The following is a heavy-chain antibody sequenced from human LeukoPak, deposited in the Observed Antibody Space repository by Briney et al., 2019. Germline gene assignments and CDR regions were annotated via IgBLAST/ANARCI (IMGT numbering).Heavy chain of an antibody. CDR3: AKGTILGRYPGYFDY. D-gene: IGHD4/OR15-4a*01. CDR1: GFTFSSHA. Sequence: GGSLRLSCAASGFTFSSHAMSWVRQAPGKGLEWVSAISGSGGSTYYADSVKGRFTISRDNSKNTLYLQMNSLRAEDTAVYYCAKGTILGRYPGYFDYWGQGTLVTVSS. J-gene: IGHJ4*02. V-gene: IGHV3-23*01. CDR2: ISGSGGST.